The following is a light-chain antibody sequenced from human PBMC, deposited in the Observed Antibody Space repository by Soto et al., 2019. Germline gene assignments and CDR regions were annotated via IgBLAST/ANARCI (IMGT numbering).Light chain of an antibody. V-gene: IGKV1-5*03. CDR1: QYIRSR. CDR3: QQYDNYWT. CDR2: KAS. J-gene: IGKJ1*01. Sequence: DFQLPHSPPTLLASVGDRVTITLRASQYIRSRLAWFQQKPGKAPKLLIYKASTLKSGVPSRFSGSGSGTEFSLTISNLQPDDCATYYCQQYDNYWTFGQGTKVDI.